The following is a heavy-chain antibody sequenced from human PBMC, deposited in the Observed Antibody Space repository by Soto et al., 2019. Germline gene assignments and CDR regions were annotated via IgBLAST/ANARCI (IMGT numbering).Heavy chain of an antibody. CDR1: GFTFSSSA. V-gene: IGHV3-23*01. J-gene: IGHJ4*02. CDR3: EKDRAVELAFAF. CDR2: ISGSGGST. D-gene: IGHD6-13*01. Sequence: GGSLRLSCAASGFTFSSSAMSWVRQAPGKGLEWVSAISGSGGSTYYADSVKGRFTISRDNSKNTLYLQMNSLRAEDTALYSGEKDRAVELAFAFWGKGTLVPVSS.